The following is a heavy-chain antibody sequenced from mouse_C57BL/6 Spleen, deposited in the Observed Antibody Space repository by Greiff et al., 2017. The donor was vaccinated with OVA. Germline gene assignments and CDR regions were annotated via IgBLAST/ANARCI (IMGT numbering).Heavy chain of an antibody. V-gene: IGHV1-50*01. CDR1: GYTFTSYW. Sequence: QVQLQQPGAELVKPGASVKLSCKASGYTFTSYWMQWVNQRPGQGLEWIGEIDPSDSYTNYNQKFKGKATLTVDTSSSTAYMQLSSLTSEDSAVYYCARPYDYDYWYFDVWGTGTTVTVSS. CDR3: ARPYDYDYWYFDV. J-gene: IGHJ1*03. D-gene: IGHD2-4*01. CDR2: IDPSDSYT.